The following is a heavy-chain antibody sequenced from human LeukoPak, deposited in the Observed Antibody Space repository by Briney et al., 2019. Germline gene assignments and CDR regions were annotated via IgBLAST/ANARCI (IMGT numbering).Heavy chain of an antibody. J-gene: IGHJ3*02. CDR2: IYTSGST. V-gene: IGHV4-61*02. CDR3: AREACNSGTCDAFDI. CDR1: GGPISSGSYY. D-gene: IGHD2/OR15-2a*01. Sequence: SETLSLTCTVSGGPISSGSYYWSWIRQPAGKGLEWIGRIYTSGSTNYNPSLKSRVSMSVDTSKNQFSLKLTSVTAADTAVYYCAREACNSGTCDAFDIWGQGTMVTVSS.